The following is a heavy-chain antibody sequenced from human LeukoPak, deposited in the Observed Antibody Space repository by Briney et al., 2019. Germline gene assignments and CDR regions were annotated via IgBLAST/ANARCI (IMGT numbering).Heavy chain of an antibody. V-gene: IGHV3-21*01. Sequence: GGSLRLSCAASGHTFSSYSVKWVRQARGGGVEGVSSISSSSSYIYYADSVKGRFTISRDNAKRTLYLQMNSLRAEDTAVYYCARDRQQWLAQGFDPWGQGTLVTVSS. CDR3: ARDRQQWLAQGFDP. CDR1: GHTFSSYS. D-gene: IGHD6-19*01. J-gene: IGHJ5*02. CDR2: ISSSSSYI.